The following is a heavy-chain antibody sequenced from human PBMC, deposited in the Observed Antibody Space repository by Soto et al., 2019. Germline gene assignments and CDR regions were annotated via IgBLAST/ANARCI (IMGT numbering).Heavy chain of an antibody. V-gene: IGHV1-69*02. CDR2: IIPILGIA. CDR3: ARTAGAVATIRGFGDV. CDR1: GGTFSSYT. D-gene: IGHD5-12*01. J-gene: IGHJ6*02. Sequence: QVQLGQSGAEVKKPGSSVKVSCKASGGTFSSYTISWVRQAPGQGLEWMGRIIPILGIANYAQKVQGRVTITADRSTSTADLELSSLITEDTAVYYCARTAGAVATIRGFGDVRGQGTTVTVSS.